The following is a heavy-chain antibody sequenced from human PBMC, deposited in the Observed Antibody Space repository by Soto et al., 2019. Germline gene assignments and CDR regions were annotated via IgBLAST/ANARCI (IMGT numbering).Heavy chain of an antibody. J-gene: IGHJ4*02. D-gene: IGHD3-3*01. CDR3: AKLLDDFWTGYDY. V-gene: IGHV3-23*01. Sequence: PGGALRLSCAASGFTFSSYAMSSVRQAPGKGLEWVSAISGSGGSTYYADSVKGRFTISRDNSKNTLYLQMNSLRAEDTAVYYCAKLLDDFWTGYDYWAQGTLVTVSS. CDR2: ISGSGGST. CDR1: GFTFSSYA.